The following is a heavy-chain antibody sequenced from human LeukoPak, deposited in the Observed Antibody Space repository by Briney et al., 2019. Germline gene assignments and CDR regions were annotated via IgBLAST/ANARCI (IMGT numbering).Heavy chain of an antibody. D-gene: IGHD5-18*01. CDR3: ARQKDDTAMVSCYFDY. CDR1: GFTFSSYG. J-gene: IGHJ4*02. Sequence: QPGRSLRLSCAASGFTFSSYGMHWVRQAPGKGLEWVAVISYDGSNKYYADSVKGRFTISRDNSKNTLYLQMNSLRAEDTAVYYCARQKDDTAMVSCYFDYWGQGTLVTVSS. V-gene: IGHV3-30*19. CDR2: ISYDGSNK.